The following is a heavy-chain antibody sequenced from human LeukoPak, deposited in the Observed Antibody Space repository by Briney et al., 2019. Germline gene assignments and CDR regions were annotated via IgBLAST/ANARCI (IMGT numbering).Heavy chain of an antibody. Sequence: GSLRLSCAASGFTFSSDSMNWVRQAPGKGLEWVSSITSRSSYTYYADSMKGRFPIPRDNAKNSLYLQMNSLRAEDRAIYYCARDPIASAASGGDSWGQGTLVTVSS. CDR2: ITSRSSYT. CDR3: ARDPIASAASGGDS. CDR1: GFTFSSDS. D-gene: IGHD6-13*01. J-gene: IGHJ4*02. V-gene: IGHV3-21*01.